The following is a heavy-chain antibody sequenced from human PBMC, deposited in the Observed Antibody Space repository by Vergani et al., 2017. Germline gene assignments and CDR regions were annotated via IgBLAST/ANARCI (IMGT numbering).Heavy chain of an antibody. J-gene: IGHJ4*02. CDR3: ARGGYSGYVMGY. CDR1: GGTFSSYA. Sequence: QVQLVQSGAEVKKPGSSVKVSCKASGGTFSSYAISWVRQAPGQGLEWVGSIIPILGIANYAQKFQGRVTITADKSTSTAYMELSSLRSEDTAVYYCARGGYSGYVMGYWGQGTLVTVSS. V-gene: IGHV1-69*04. D-gene: IGHD5-12*01. CDR2: IIPILGIA.